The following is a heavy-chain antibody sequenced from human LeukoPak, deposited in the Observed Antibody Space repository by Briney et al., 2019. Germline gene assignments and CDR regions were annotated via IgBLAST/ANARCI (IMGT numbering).Heavy chain of an antibody. CDR2: VSYDGSSK. Sequence: GRSLRLSCAASGFTLSSHAMHWVRQAPGKGLEWVAVVSYDGSSKYYADSAKGRFTISRDDSKNTLYMQMNSLTTEDTALYFCARDDGGKYSSGWMSNWFDPWGQGTLVIVSS. V-gene: IGHV3-30-3*01. CDR1: GFTLSSHA. J-gene: IGHJ5*02. CDR3: ARDDGGKYSSGWMSNWFDP. D-gene: IGHD6-19*01.